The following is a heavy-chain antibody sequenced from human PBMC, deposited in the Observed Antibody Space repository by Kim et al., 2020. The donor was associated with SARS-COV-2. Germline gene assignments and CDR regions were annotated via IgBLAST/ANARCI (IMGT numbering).Heavy chain of an antibody. CDR2: ISSSSSYI. D-gene: IGHD5-12*01. CDR3: ARGHGGYDYGFGYYYGMDV. Sequence: GGSLRLSCAASGFTFSSYSMNWVRQAPGKGLEWVSSISSSSSYIYYADSVKGRFTISRDNAKNSLYLQMNSLRAEDTAVYYCARGHGGYDYGFGYYYGMDVWGQGTTVTVSS. CDR1: GFTFSSYS. J-gene: IGHJ6*02. V-gene: IGHV3-21*04.